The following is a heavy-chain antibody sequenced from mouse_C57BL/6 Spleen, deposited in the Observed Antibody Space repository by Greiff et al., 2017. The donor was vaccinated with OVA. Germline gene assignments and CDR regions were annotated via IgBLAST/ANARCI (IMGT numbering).Heavy chain of an antibody. CDR3: ARSLDSSGFAY. V-gene: IGHV1-64*01. D-gene: IGHD3-2*02. CDR1: GYTFTSYW. CDR2: IHPNSGST. J-gene: IGHJ3*01. Sequence: VQLQQSGAELVKPGASVKLSCKASGYTFTSYWMHWVKQRPGQGLEWIGMIHPNSGSTNYNEKFKSKATLTVDKSSSTAYMQLSSLTSEDSAVYFCARSLDSSGFAYWGQGTLVTVSA.